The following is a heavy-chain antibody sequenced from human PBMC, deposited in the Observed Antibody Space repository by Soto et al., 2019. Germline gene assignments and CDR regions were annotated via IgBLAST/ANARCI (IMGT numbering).Heavy chain of an antibody. Sequence: SETLSLTCTVSGGSVSSGSYYWSWIRQPPGKGLEWIGYIYYSGSTNYNPPLKSRVTISVDTSKNQFSLKLSSVTAADTAVYYCARSRSGSYYDDYWGQGTLVTVSS. V-gene: IGHV4-61*01. D-gene: IGHD1-26*01. CDR3: ARSRSGSYYDDY. CDR1: GGSVSSGSYY. J-gene: IGHJ4*02. CDR2: IYYSGST.